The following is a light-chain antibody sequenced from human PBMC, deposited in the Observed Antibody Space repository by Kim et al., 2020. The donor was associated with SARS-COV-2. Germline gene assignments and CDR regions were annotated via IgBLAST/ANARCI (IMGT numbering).Light chain of an antibody. Sequence: LSPGERATLSCRASQSVSSSYLAWYQQKPVQAPRLLIYGASSRATGIPDRFSGSGSGTDFTLTISRLEPEDFAVYSCQQYGSSWTFGQGTKVDIK. J-gene: IGKJ1*01. CDR2: GAS. V-gene: IGKV3-20*01. CDR1: QSVSSSY. CDR3: QQYGSSWT.